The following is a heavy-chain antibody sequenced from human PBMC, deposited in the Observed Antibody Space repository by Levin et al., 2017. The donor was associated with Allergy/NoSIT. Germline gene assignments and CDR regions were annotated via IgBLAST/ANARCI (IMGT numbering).Heavy chain of an antibody. CDR1: GFTFNIYW. CDR2: IKQDGSEE. J-gene: IGHJ4*02. CDR3: ARLDYYDSSQFDY. V-gene: IGHV3-7*01. D-gene: IGHD3-22*01. Sequence: GGSLRLSCAASGFTFNIYWMSWVRQSPGTGLEWVANIKQDGSEEHLVDSVKGRFTISRDNATNSLYLQLNSLRAEDTAVYYCARLDYYDSSQFDYWGQGTLVTVSS.